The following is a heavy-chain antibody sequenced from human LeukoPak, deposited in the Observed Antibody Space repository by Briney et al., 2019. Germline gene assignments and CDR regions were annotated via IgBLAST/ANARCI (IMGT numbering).Heavy chain of an antibody. V-gene: IGHV4-59*08. CDR1: GGSISSYY. CDR2: IYYSGST. D-gene: IGHD6-19*01. CDR3: GRRSGSGWYIDY. J-gene: IGHJ4*02. Sequence: PSETLSLTCTVSGGSISSYYWNWIRQPPGEGLEWIGYIYYSGSTNYNPSLESRVTISLDTSKNQFYLKLSSVTAADSALYYCGRRSGSGWYIDYWGQGTLVTVSS.